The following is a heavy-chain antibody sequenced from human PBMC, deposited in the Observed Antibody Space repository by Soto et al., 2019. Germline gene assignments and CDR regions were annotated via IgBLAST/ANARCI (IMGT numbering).Heavy chain of an antibody. Sequence: QVQLVQSGAEVKKPGSSVKVSCKASGGTFSSYTISWVRQAPGQGLEWMGRIIPILGIANYAQKFQGRVTITADKSPSTAYMELSSLRSEDTAVYYCAGHIVVVPAGFDLWGRGTLVTVSS. CDR3: AGHIVVVPAGFDL. CDR1: GGTFSSYT. V-gene: IGHV1-69*02. D-gene: IGHD2-2*01. J-gene: IGHJ2*01. CDR2: IIPILGIA.